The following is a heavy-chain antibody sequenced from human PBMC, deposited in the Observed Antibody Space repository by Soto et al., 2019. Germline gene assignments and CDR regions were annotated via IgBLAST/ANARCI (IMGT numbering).Heavy chain of an antibody. CDR1: GFTLSSCV. CDR3: AQGPEQLVHGVFDY. J-gene: IGHJ4*02. Sequence: ELQLLESGGGLVQPGGSLRLSCAASGFTLSSCVMSWVRQPEGKGLEWVSGIDVGGGGTYYADSGKGRFTISRDNSKNILYLQMDSLGADDAAVYYCAQGPEQLVHGVFDYWGQGVLVTVSS. CDR2: IDVGGGGT. V-gene: IGHV3-23*01. D-gene: IGHD6-6*01.